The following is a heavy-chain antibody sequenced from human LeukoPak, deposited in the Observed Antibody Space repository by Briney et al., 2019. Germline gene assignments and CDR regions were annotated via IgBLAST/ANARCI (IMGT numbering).Heavy chain of an antibody. Sequence: PGGSLRLSCAASRFTFSSYAMTWVRQAPGEGLEWVSAIGGSGVTTYYADSMKGRFTISRDNSKNTLYLQMNSLRAEDTAVYYCARDLVGYCSGGSCYRPYYYYGMDVWGQGTTVTVSS. V-gene: IGHV3-23*01. CDR1: RFTFSSYA. D-gene: IGHD2-15*01. CDR2: IGGSGVTT. CDR3: ARDLVGYCSGGSCYRPYYYYGMDV. J-gene: IGHJ6*02.